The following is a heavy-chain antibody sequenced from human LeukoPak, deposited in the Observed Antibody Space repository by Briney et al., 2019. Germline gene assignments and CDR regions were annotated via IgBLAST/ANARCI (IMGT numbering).Heavy chain of an antibody. V-gene: IGHV3-23*01. CDR3: AKSYDYIWGSYRFNWFDR. CDR1: GFTFSSYA. CDR2: FSGSGGST. Sequence: GGSLRLSCAAYGFTFSSYAISWVRRAPGKGLELVSGFSGSGGSTYYADSVKGRVTISRDRSKNPLYVQMNSWRAEHASLYYCAKSYDYIWGSYRFNWFDRWGQGTLVTVSS. J-gene: IGHJ5*02. D-gene: IGHD3-16*02.